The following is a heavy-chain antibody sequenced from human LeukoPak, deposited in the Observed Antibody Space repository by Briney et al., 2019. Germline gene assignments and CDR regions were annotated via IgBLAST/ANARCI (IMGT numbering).Heavy chain of an antibody. CDR3: AKVAKYYYGSETYYFFEH. CDR1: GFTFSSYE. CDR2: ISSSGSTI. D-gene: IGHD3-10*01. V-gene: IGHV3-48*03. Sequence: PGGSLRLSCAASGFTFSSYEMNWVRQAPGKGLEWVSYISSSGSTIYYADSVKGRFTISRDNSRETVFLQMNSLRVEDTAVYYCAKVAKYYYGSETYYFFEHWGQGTPVTASS. J-gene: IGHJ4*02.